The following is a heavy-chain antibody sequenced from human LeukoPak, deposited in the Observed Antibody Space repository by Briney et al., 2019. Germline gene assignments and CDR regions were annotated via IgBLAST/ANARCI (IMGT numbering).Heavy chain of an antibody. D-gene: IGHD3-10*01. CDR3: ASNDGEADY. CDR1: GGSISSYY. V-gene: IGHV4-59*01. Sequence: SETLSLTCTVSGGSISSYYWSWIRQPPGKGLEWIGYIYYSGSTNYNPSLKSRATISVDTSKNQFSLKLSSVTAADTAVYCCASNDGEADYWGQGTLVTVSS. J-gene: IGHJ4*02. CDR2: IYYSGST.